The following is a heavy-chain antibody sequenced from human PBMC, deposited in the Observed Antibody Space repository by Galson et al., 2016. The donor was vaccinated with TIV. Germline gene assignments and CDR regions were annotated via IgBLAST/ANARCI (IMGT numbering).Heavy chain of an antibody. V-gene: IGHV4-31*03. CDR2: IHHSGNT. Sequence: TLSLTCNVSGDPVNTGGHYWTWIRQQPGKGLEWIGYIHHSGNTYSNPSLRSRLTMYIDTTKNQFSLRLTSVTAADTAMYYCATENGFEYLQYWGQGTLFTVSS. D-gene: IGHD3-3*02. CDR3: ATENGFEYLQY. CDR1: GDPVNTGGHY. J-gene: IGHJ1*01.